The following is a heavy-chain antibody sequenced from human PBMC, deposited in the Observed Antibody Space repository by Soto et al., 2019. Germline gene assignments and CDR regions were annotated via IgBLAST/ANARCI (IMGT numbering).Heavy chain of an antibody. CDR3: GIAARPYYYDGMDV. J-gene: IGHJ6*02. CDR1: GCTFSSYA. Sequence: QVQLVQSGAEVKKHGSSVKVSCKASGCTFSSYAISWVRQAPGQGLEWMGGIIPIFGTANYAQQFQGRVTITADESTSTAYIELRSLRSEDTAVYYCGIAARPYYYDGMDVWGQGTTVPVSS. V-gene: IGHV1-69*01. D-gene: IGHD6-6*01. CDR2: IIPIFGTA.